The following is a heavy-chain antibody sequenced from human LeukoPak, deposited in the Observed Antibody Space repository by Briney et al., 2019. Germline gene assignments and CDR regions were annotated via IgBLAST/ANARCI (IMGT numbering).Heavy chain of an antibody. D-gene: IGHD3-9*01. CDR3: AKDFEGGYFDY. CDR1: GFTFSSYG. J-gene: IGHJ4*02. Sequence: GGYLRLSCAASGFTFSSYGMHWVRQAPGKGLEWVAVISYDGSNKYYADSVKGRFTISRDNSKNTLYLQMNSLRAEDTAVYYCAKDFEGGYFDYWGQGTLVTVSS. V-gene: IGHV3-30*18. CDR2: ISYDGSNK.